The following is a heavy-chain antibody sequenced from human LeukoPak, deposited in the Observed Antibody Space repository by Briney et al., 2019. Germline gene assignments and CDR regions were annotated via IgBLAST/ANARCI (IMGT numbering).Heavy chain of an antibody. J-gene: IGHJ4*02. V-gene: IGHV3-48*04. D-gene: IGHD1-7*01. CDR3: ARPAGGTKSFYFDY. CDR1: GFTFSSYA. CDR2: ISSSSGSM. Sequence: PGGSLRLSCAASGFTFSSYAMSWVRQAPGKGLEWVSYISSSSGSMYYADSVKGRFTISRDNAQNSLYLQMDSLRAEDTGVYYCARPAGGTKSFYFDYWGPGTLVTVSS.